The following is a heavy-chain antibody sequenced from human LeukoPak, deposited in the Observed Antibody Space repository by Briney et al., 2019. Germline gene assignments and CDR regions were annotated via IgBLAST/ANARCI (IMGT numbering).Heavy chain of an antibody. Sequence: SETLSLTCAVYGGSFSGYYWSWIRQPPGKGLEWIGEINHSGSTNYNPSLKSRVTISVDTSKNQFSLKLSSVTAADTAVYYCASHPRYYDILTGYYKALGAFDIWGQGTMVTVSS. CDR3: ASHPRYYDILTGYYKALGAFDI. J-gene: IGHJ3*02. D-gene: IGHD3-9*01. V-gene: IGHV4-34*01. CDR2: INHSGST. CDR1: GGSFSGYY.